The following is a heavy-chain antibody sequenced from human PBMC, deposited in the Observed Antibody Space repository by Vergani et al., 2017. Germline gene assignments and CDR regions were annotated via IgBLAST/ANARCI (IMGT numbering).Heavy chain of an antibody. J-gene: IGHJ6*02. CDR1: GYTFTSYY. CDR3: ARIGLRDGSGWGYHYYYYYGMDV. V-gene: IGHV1-46*03. Sequence: QVQLVQFGAEVKKPGASVKVSCKASGYTFTSYYMHWVRQAPGQGLEWMGIINPSGGSTSYAQKFQGRVTMTRDTSTSTVYMELSSLRSEDTAVYYCARIGLRDGSGWGYHYYYYYGMDVWGQ. D-gene: IGHD6-19*01. CDR2: INPSGGST.